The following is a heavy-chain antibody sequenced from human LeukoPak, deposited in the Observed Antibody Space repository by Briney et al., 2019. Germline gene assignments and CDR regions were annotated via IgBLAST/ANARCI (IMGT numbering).Heavy chain of an antibody. D-gene: IGHD3-10*01. CDR2: ISGNGGST. CDR1: GFTFSSCA. CDR3: ARDYFGSGSYGYFDY. J-gene: IGHJ4*02. Sequence: GSLRLSCAASGFTFSSCAMHWVRQAPGKGLEYVSGISGNGGSTDYANSVKDRFTISRDNSKNTLYLQMGSLRAEDMAVYYCARDYFGSGSYGYFDYWGQGTLVTVSS. V-gene: IGHV3-64*01.